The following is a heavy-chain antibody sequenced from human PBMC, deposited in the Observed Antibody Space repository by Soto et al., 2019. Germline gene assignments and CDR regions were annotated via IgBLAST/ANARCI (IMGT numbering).Heavy chain of an antibody. V-gene: IGHV4-39*01. J-gene: IGHJ3*02. CDR3: ARHKRRVYPAFDI. Sequence: SETLSLTCTVSRGSISSSSYYGGWIRQPPGKGLEWIGSIYYCGSTYYNPSLKSRVTISVGTSKNQFSLKLSSVTAADTAVYYCARHKRRVYPAFDILGQVTMVTVSS. CDR2: IYYCGST. D-gene: IGHD3-10*01. CDR1: RGSISSSSYY.